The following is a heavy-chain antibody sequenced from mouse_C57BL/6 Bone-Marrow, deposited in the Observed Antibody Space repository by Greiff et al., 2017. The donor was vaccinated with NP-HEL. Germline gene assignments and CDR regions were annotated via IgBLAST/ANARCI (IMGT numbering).Heavy chain of an antibody. V-gene: IGHV1-81*01. J-gene: IGHJ1*03. CDR2: IDPRRGNT. CDR3: ARGGYGSRCYWYFDV. CDR1: GYTFTSYG. D-gene: IGHD1-1*01. Sequence: VQLQQSGAELARPGASVKLSCKASGYTFTSYGISWVKQRTGQGLAWIGQIDPRRGNTYYNEKFKGKATLTADKSSSTAYMELRSLTSEDSAVDVGARGGYGSRCYWYFDVWGTGTTVTVSS.